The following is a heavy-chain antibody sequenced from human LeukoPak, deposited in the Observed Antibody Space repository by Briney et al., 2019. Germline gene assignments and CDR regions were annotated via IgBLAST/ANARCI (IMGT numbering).Heavy chain of an antibody. CDR1: PFNFNKFG. CDR2: ISGNGGST. J-gene: IGHJ3*02. D-gene: IGHD4-17*01. Sequence: GGSLRLSCATSPFNFNKFGMTWVRQAPGKGLEWVSSISGNGGSTQYADSVQGRFAISRDNSKNTLYLQMNSLRAEDTAVYFCAKDPNGDYIGTFDIWGQGTMVTVSS. CDR3: AKDPNGDYIGTFDI. V-gene: IGHV3-23*01.